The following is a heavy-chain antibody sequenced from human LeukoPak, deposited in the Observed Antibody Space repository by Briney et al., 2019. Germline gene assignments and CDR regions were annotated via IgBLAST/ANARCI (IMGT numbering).Heavy chain of an antibody. CDR1: GGSISSYY. Sequence: SETLSLTCTVSGGSISSYYWSWIRQPPGKGLEWIGYIYYSGSTNYNPSLKSRVTISVDTSKNQFSLKLSSVTAADTAVYYCARRRRGYSYGYDYWGQGTLVTVSS. CDR3: ARRRRGYSYGYDY. J-gene: IGHJ4*02. V-gene: IGHV4-59*08. CDR2: IYYSGST. D-gene: IGHD5-18*01.